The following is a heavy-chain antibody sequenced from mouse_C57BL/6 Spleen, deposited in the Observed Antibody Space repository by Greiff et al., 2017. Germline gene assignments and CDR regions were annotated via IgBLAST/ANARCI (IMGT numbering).Heavy chain of an antibody. CDR2: ISYDGSN. D-gene: IGHD1-1*02. CDR3: ARVLWSTSSFHYYAMDY. J-gene: IGHJ4*01. CDR1: GYSITSGYY. Sequence: VQLQQSGPGLVKPSQSLSLTCSVTGYSITSGYYWNWIRQFPGNKLEWMGYISYDGSNNYNPSLKNRISITRDTSKNQFFLKLNSVTTEDTATYYCARVLWSTSSFHYYAMDYWGQGTSVTVSS. V-gene: IGHV3-6*01.